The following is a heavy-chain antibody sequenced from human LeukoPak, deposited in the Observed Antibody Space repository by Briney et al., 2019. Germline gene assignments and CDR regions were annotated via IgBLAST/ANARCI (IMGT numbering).Heavy chain of an antibody. V-gene: IGHV3-30*04. J-gene: IGHJ4*02. Sequence: PGRSLRLSCVASGXTFSSYTLHWVRQAPGKGLEWVAVMSYDGSHKFHADSVKGRFTISRDNSKNTLYLQMNSLRAEDTAIYFCARDVGGYAFDYWGQGTVVTVSS. CDR1: GXTFSSYT. D-gene: IGHD5-12*01. CDR3: ARDVGGYAFDY. CDR2: MSYDGSHK.